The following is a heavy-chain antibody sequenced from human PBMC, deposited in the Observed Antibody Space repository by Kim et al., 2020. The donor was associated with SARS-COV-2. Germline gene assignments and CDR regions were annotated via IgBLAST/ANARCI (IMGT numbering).Heavy chain of an antibody. V-gene: IGHV1-69*04. CDR2: A. D-gene: IGHD3-22*01. J-gene: IGHJ4*02. CDR3: ARDGSSGPLGY. Sequence: ANYAQKFQGRVTITADKSTSTAYMELSSLRSEDTAVYYCARDGSSGPLGYWGQGTLVTVSS.